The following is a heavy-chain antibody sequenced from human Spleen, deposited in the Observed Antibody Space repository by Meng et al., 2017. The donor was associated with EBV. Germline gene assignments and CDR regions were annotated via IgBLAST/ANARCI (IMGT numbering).Heavy chain of an antibody. D-gene: IGHD6-19*01. CDR1: GYTFTTYA. Sequence: QVQLVQSGAEVKKPGASVKVSRRASGYTFTTYALHWVRQAPGQSLEWVGWINAGNGITKYSQKFQDRVTISRDTSANTAYMELRSLRSEDTAVYYCARGIGVVGTGYLWGQGSLVTVSS. J-gene: IGHJ4*01. V-gene: IGHV1-3*01. CDR2: INAGNGIT. CDR3: ARGIGVVGTGYL.